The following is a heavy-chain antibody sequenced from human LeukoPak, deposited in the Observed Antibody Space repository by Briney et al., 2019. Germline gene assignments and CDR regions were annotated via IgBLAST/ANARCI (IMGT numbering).Heavy chain of an antibody. V-gene: IGHV3-48*03. J-gene: IGHJ4*02. CDR2: ISSSRSTI. CDR3: ARRYGDYVEFDY. CDR1: GFTFSSYE. D-gene: IGHD4-17*01. Sequence: PGGSLRLSCAASGFTFSSYEMNWVRQAPGKGLEWVSYISSSRSTIYYADSVKGRFTISRDNAKNSLYLQMNSLRAEDTAVYSCARRYGDYVEFDYWGQGTLVTVSS.